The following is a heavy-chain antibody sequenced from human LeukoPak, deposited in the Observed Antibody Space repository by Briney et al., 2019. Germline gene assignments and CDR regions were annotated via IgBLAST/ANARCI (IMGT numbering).Heavy chain of an antibody. J-gene: IGHJ5*02. CDR1: GGSISSYC. CDR2: IYTSGST. D-gene: IGHD3-22*01. Sequence: SETLSLTCTVSGGSISSYCWSWIRQPAGKGPEWIGRIYTSGSTNYNPSLKSRVTMSVDTSKNQFSLKLSSVTAADTAVYYCASSTYYYDSSGFPSWGQGTRVTVSS. CDR3: ASSTYYYDSSGFPS. V-gene: IGHV4-4*07.